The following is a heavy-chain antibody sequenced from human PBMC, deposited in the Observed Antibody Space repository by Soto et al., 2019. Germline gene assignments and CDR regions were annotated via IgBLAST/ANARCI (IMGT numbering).Heavy chain of an antibody. CDR2: ISSSSSYI. J-gene: IGHJ6*02. CDR1: GFTFSSYS. CDR3: ARDSSGWYYSYYYGMDV. V-gene: IGHV3-21*01. Sequence: GGSLRLSCAASGFTFSSYSMNWVRQAPGKGLEWVSSISSSSSYIYYADSVKGRFTISRDNAKNSLYLQMNSLRAEDTAVYYCARDSSGWYYSYYYGMDVWGQGTTVTVSS. D-gene: IGHD6-19*01.